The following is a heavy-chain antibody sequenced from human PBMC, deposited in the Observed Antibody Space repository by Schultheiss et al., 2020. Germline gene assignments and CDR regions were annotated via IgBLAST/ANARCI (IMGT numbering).Heavy chain of an antibody. D-gene: IGHD3-3*01. CDR2: IKQDGSEK. J-gene: IGHJ4*02. CDR3: ARVGNTIFGVVIINEYYFDY. V-gene: IGHV3-7*01. CDR1: GFTVSSNY. Sequence: GGSLRLSCAASGFTVSSNYMSWVRQAPGKGLEWVANIKQDGSEKYYVDSVKGRFTISRDNAKNSLYLQMNSLRAEDTAVYYCARVGNTIFGVVIINEYYFDYWGQGTLVTVSS.